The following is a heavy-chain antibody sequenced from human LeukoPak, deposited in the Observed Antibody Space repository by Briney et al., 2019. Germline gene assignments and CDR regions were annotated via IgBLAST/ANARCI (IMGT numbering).Heavy chain of an antibody. Sequence: PSETLSLTCTVSGGSISSYYWSWIRQPPGKGLEWIGYIYYSGSTNYNPSLKSRVTISVDTSKNQFSLKLSSVTAADTAVYYCAGVRRWLQLGFDYWGQGTLVTVS. J-gene: IGHJ4*02. CDR3: AGVRRWLQLGFDY. CDR2: IYYSGST. CDR1: GGSISSYY. D-gene: IGHD5-24*01. V-gene: IGHV4-59*01.